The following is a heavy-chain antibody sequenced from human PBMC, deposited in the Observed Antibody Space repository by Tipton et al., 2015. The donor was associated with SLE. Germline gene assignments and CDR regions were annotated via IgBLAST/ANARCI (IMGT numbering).Heavy chain of an antibody. V-gene: IGHV3-64*01. CDR3: ASLDYGDYEYFDL. D-gene: IGHD4-17*01. J-gene: IGHJ2*01. CDR2: ISSNGGST. CDR1: GFTFSSYA. Sequence: GSLRLSCAASGFTFSSYAMHWVRQAPGKGLEYVSAISSNGGSTYYANSVKGRFTISRDNSKNTLYLQMGSLRAEDMAVYYCASLDYGDYEYFDLWGRGTLVTVSS.